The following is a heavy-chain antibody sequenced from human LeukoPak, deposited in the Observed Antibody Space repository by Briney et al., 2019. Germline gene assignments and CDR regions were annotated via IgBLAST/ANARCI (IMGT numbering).Heavy chain of an antibody. CDR3: ARMSLRYTYLEAFDI. J-gene: IGHJ3*02. D-gene: IGHD5-24*01. CDR2: IYSGDSDT. Sequence: GESLKISCKGSGYSFTSYWIGWVRQMPGKGLEWMGIIYSGDSDTRYSPSFQGQVTISADKSISTAYLQWSSLKASDIAMYYCARMSLRYTYLEAFDIWGQGTMVTVSS. CDR1: GYSFTSYW. V-gene: IGHV5-51*01.